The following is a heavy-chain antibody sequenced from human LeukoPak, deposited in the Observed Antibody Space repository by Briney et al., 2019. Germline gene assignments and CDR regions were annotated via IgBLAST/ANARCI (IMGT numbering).Heavy chain of an antibody. V-gene: IGHV1-18*01. Sequence: AASVKVSCKASDYTFTNYDIRWVRQAPGQGLEWMGWISTYNGNTNYAQKFQDRVTMTTDTSTSTAYMELRSLRFDDTAVYYCAREVTHHIYYGMDVWGQGTTVTVSS. CDR2: ISTYNGNT. CDR3: AREVTHHIYYGMDV. CDR1: DYTFTNYD. J-gene: IGHJ6*02. D-gene: IGHD4-23*01.